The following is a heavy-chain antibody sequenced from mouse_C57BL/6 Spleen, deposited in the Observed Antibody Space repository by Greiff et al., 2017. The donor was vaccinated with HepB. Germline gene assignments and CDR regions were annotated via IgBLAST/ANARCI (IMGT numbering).Heavy chain of an antibody. D-gene: IGHD2-4*01. CDR2: IYPGDGDT. Sequence: QVQLKESGAELVKPGASVKISCKASGYAFSSYWMNWVKQRPGKGLEWIGQIYPGDGDTNYNGKFKGKATLTADKSSSTAYMQLSSLTSEDSAVYFCARERLRDAMDYWGQGTSVTVSS. CDR1: GYAFSSYW. V-gene: IGHV1-80*01. CDR3: ARERLRDAMDY. J-gene: IGHJ4*01.